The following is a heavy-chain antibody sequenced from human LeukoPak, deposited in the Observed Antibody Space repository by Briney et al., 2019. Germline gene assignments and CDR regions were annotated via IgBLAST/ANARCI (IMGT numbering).Heavy chain of an antibody. CDR3: ASVGNVETDY. V-gene: IGHV3-21*01. Sequence: GGSLRLSCAASGFTFSSYSMNWVRQAPGKGLEWVSSISSSSSYIYYAGSVKGRFTISRDNAKNSLFLQMNSLRAEDTAVYYCASVGNVETDYSGQGTLVTVSS. CDR2: ISSSSSYI. CDR1: GFTFSSYS. D-gene: IGHD5-24*01. J-gene: IGHJ4*02.